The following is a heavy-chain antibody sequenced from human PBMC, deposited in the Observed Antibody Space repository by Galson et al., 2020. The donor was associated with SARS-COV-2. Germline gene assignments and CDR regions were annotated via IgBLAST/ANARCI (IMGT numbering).Heavy chain of an antibody. J-gene: IGHJ6*02. V-gene: IGHV3-33*01. CDR2: IWYDGSNK. CDR1: GFTFSTYG. Sequence: GGSLRLSCAASGFTFSTYGMHWVRQAPGKGLEWVAAIWYDGSNKYYADSVKGRFTISRDNSKNTLHLQMNSLRAEDTAVYYCSRDTNSYGMDVWGQGTTVTVSS. CDR3: SRDTNSYGMDV.